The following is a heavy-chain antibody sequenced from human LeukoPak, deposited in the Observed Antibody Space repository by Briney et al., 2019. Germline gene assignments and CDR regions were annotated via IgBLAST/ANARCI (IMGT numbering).Heavy chain of an antibody. CDR3: ARRAGAYSHPYDY. Sequence: GGSLRLSCAASGLTVSSNSMSWVRQAPGKGLEWVSFIYSGGSTYYADSVKGRFTISRDNSKNTLYLQMNSLRADDTAVYYCARRAGAYSHPYDYWGQGTLVTVSS. V-gene: IGHV3-53*01. CDR2: IYSGGST. J-gene: IGHJ4*02. D-gene: IGHD4/OR15-4a*01. CDR1: GLTVSSNS.